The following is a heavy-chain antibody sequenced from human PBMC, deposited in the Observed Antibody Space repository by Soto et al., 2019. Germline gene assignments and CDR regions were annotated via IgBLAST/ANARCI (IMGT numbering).Heavy chain of an antibody. CDR2: INGYNGKK. Sequence: RASVKVSCKASGYTFTSYGISWVRQAPGQGLEWMGWINGYNGKKNYAQKLQGKVTMTTDTSTSTAYMELRSLRSDDTAVYYCARMGDVPYYYYGMDVWGQGTTVTVSS. CDR1: GYTFTSYG. CDR3: ARMGDVPYYYYGMDV. V-gene: IGHV1-18*01. D-gene: IGHD3-16*01. J-gene: IGHJ6*02.